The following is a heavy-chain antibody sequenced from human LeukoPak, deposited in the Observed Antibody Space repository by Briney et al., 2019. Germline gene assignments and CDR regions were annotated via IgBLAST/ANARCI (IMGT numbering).Heavy chain of an antibody. D-gene: IGHD3-10*01. Sequence: SETLSLTCTVSGGSVSSGSYYWSWIRQPPGKGLEWIGYIYNSGSSTIYNPSPKSRVTISVDTSKNQFSLRLSSVTAADTAVYFCVRDRELTYWGQGTLVTVSS. CDR2: IYNSGSST. J-gene: IGHJ4*02. CDR3: VRDRELTY. CDR1: GGSVSSGSYY. V-gene: IGHV4-61*01.